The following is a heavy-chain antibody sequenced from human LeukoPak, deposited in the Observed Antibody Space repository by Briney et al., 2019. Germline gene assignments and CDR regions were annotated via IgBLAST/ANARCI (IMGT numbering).Heavy chain of an antibody. CDR3: ARGPNYSNFGSAYYYYMDV. Sequence: SVTVSCTASGYMFTNYDINWVRQAPGQGLEWMGWMNHQSGNTGYAQTLRGRVTITRDSSITTAYIELSSLRSEDTAVYYCARGPNYSNFGSAYYYYMDVWGKGTPVTVSS. J-gene: IGHJ6*03. V-gene: IGHV1-8*03. CDR2: MNHQSGNT. D-gene: IGHD4-11*01. CDR1: GYMFTNYD.